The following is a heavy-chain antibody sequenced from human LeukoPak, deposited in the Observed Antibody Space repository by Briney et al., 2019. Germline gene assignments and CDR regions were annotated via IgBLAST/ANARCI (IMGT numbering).Heavy chain of an antibody. Sequence: SVKVSCKASGGTFSSYAISWVRQAPGQGLEWMGGIIPIFGTANYAQKFQGRVTMTRDTSTGTVYMELNSLRSEDTAVYYCARGNASWYYYYYGMDVWGQGTTVTVSS. V-gene: IGHV1-69*05. CDR2: IIPIFGTA. J-gene: IGHJ6*02. CDR1: GGTFSSYA. CDR3: ARGNASWYYYYYGMDV. D-gene: IGHD2-15*01.